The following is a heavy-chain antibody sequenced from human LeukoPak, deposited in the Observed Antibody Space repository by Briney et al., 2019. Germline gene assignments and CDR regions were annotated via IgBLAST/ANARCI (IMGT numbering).Heavy chain of an antibody. CDR2: IWFDGSNK. Sequence: GGSLRLSCAASGSTFSNYGMHWVRQAPGRGLEWVAVIWFDGSNKYYADSVKGRFTISRDNAKNSLYLQMNSLRAEDTAVYYCARDMDPYYFDYWGQGILVTVSS. D-gene: IGHD3-10*01. CDR1: GSTFSNYG. V-gene: IGHV3-33*01. J-gene: IGHJ4*02. CDR3: ARDMDPYYFDY.